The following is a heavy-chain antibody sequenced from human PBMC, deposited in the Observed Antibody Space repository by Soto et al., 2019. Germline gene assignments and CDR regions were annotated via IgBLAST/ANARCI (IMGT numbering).Heavy chain of an antibody. V-gene: IGHV4-59*01. CDR3: ARESPFDWSLSGFDP. J-gene: IGHJ5*02. D-gene: IGHD3-9*01. CDR2: IYYSGST. Sequence: SETLSLTCTVSGGSISSYYWSLIRQPPGKGLEWIGYIYYSGSTNYNPSLKSRVTISVDTSKNQFSLKLSSVTAADTAVYYCARESPFDWSLSGFDPWGQGTPVTVSS. CDR1: GGSISSYY.